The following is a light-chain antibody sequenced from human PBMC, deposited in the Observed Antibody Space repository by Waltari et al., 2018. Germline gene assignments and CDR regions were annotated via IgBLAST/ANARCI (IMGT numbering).Light chain of an antibody. CDR3: QQSYSTPPYT. J-gene: IGKJ2*01. V-gene: IGKV1-39*01. CDR2: AAS. CDR1: QTIGTS. Sequence: DIQMTQSPSSLSASVGDRLAITCRASQTIGTSLNWYQQKPGKAPNLLIYAASTLQSGVPSRFSGSGSGTDFTLTISSLQPEDFATYYCQQSYSTPPYTFGQGTKLEIK.